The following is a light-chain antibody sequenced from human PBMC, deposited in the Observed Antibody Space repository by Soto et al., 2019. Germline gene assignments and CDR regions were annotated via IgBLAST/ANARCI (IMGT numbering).Light chain of an antibody. CDR3: QQYGSSSWT. J-gene: IGKJ1*01. CDR1: QSVSSSY. V-gene: IGKV3-20*01. Sequence: EIVLTQSPGTLSLSPGERATLCCRASQSVSSSYLAWYQQKPGQAPRLLIYGTSSRATAIPDRFSGSGSGTDFPLTISRLEPEDFAVYYCQQYGSSSWTFGQGTKVEIK. CDR2: GTS.